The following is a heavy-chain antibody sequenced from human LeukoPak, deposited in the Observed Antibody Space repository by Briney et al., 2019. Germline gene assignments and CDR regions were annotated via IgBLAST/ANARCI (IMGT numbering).Heavy chain of an antibody. J-gene: IGHJ4*02. CDR3: ARRTLGSSSSHKYYFDY. V-gene: IGHV5-51*01. CDR2: IYYGDSDT. Sequence: GESLKISCKGSGYSFNSYWIGWVRPMSGKGLEWMGIIYYGDSDTRYSPSCQDQVTTAADKSISTAYLQWSSLKASDTAMYYCARRTLGSSSSHKYYFDYWGQGTLVTVSS. D-gene: IGHD6-6*01. CDR1: GYSFNSYW.